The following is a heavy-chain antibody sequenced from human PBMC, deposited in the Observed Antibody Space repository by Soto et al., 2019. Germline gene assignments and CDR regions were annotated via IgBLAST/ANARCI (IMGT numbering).Heavy chain of an antibody. J-gene: IGHJ5*02. CDR3: ARDKYYDSSGYYYVGFDP. CDR1: GGSISSGGYY. D-gene: IGHD3-22*01. CDR2: IYYSGST. Sequence: SETLSLTCTVSGGSISSGGYYWSWIRQHPGKGLEWIGYIYYSGSTYYNPSLKSRVTISVDTSKNQFSLKLSSVTAADTAVYYCARDKYYDSSGYYYVGFDPWGQGTLVTVSS. V-gene: IGHV4-31*03.